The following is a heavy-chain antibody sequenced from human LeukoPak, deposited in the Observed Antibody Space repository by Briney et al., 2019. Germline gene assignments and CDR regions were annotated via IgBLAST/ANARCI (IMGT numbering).Heavy chain of an antibody. CDR3: ARGSIAARLAY. Sequence: SETLSLTCAVYGGSFSGYYWSWIRQPPGKGLEWIGEINHSGGTNYNPSLKSRVTISVDTSKNQFSLKLSSVTAADTAVYYCARGSIAARLAYWGQGTLVTVSS. D-gene: IGHD6-6*01. CDR1: GGSFSGYY. V-gene: IGHV4-34*01. J-gene: IGHJ4*02. CDR2: INHSGGT.